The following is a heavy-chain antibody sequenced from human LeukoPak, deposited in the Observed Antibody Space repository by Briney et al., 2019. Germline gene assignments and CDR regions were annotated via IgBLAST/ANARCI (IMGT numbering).Heavy chain of an antibody. Sequence: KSSETLSLTCTVSGGSIISCYWSWIRQPPGKGLEWIGYIYYSGSTNYNPSLKSRVTISVDTSKNQFSLKLSSVTAADTAVYYCAGHSSGWYYYYYGMDVWGQGTTVTVSS. V-gene: IGHV4-59*01. J-gene: IGHJ6*02. CDR3: AGHSSGWYYYYYGMDV. D-gene: IGHD6-19*01. CDR2: IYYSGST. CDR1: GGSIISCY.